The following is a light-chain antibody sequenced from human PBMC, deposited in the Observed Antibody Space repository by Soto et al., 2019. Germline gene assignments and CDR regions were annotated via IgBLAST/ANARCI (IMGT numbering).Light chain of an antibody. CDR2: GAS. V-gene: IGKV3-20*01. CDR1: QSVSSSY. CDR3: QQYGSSPRT. Sequence: EIVLTQSPGTLSLSPGERATLSCRASQSVSSSYLAWYQQKPGQAPRLLIYGASSRATGIPDRFSGSGSETDFTLTISRLEPEDFAVNYCQQYGSSPRTFGQGTKV. J-gene: IGKJ1*01.